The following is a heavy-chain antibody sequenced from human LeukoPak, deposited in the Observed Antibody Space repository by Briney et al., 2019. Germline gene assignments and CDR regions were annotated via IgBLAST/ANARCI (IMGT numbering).Heavy chain of an antibody. J-gene: IGHJ4*02. V-gene: IGHV3-23*01. Sequence: PGGSLRLSCAAYGFTFSIYAMSWVRQAQGKGLEWVSAISGSGGSTYYADSVKGRFTISRDNSKNTLYLQMNSLRAEDTAVYYCAKSSGGSVTDYFDYWGQGTLVTVSS. CDR2: ISGSGGST. D-gene: IGHD2-15*01. CDR1: GFTFSIYA. CDR3: AKSSGGSVTDYFDY.